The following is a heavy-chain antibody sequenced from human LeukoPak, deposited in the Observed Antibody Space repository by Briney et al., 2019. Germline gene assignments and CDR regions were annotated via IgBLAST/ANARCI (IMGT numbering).Heavy chain of an antibody. J-gene: IGHJ3*01. V-gene: IGHV1-8*03. D-gene: IGHD3-16*01. CDR3: ARVRYDYVWGSPPAFDL. CDR2: MNLNSGKT. CDR1: ENTFTDYD. Sequence: ASVKVSCKTSENTFTDYDINWVRQATGQGLEWMGWMNLNSGKTGYVQRFQGRVTITRNTSISTAYMELSSLRSEDTAVYYCARVRYDYVWGSPPAFDLWGQGTMVTVSS.